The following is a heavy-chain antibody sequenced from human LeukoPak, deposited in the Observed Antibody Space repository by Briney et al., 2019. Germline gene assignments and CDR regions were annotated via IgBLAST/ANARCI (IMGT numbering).Heavy chain of an antibody. Sequence: EASVTVSCKASGYTFTGYYMHWVRQAPGQGLEWMGWINPNSGGTNYAQKFQGRVTMTRDTSISTAYMELSRLRSDDTAVYYCANIYDSSGLGFDPWGQGTLVTVSS. CDR1: GYTFTGYY. D-gene: IGHD3-22*01. CDR3: ANIYDSSGLGFDP. CDR2: INPNSGGT. J-gene: IGHJ5*02. V-gene: IGHV1-2*02.